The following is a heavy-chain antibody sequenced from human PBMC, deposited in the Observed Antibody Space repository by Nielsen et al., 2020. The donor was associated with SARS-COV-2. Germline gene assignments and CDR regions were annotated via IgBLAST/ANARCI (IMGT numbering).Heavy chain of an antibody. V-gene: IGHV3-23*01. CDR3: ARDWGLRNYESGYFDY. CDR2: ISGSGGST. Sequence: GESLKISCAASGFTFSSYAMSWVRQAPGKGLEWVSAISGSGGSTYYADSVKGRFTISRDNSKNTLYLQMNSLRAEDTAVYYCARDWGLRNYESGYFDYWGQGTLVTVSS. J-gene: IGHJ4*02. CDR1: GFTFSSYA. D-gene: IGHD4-11*01.